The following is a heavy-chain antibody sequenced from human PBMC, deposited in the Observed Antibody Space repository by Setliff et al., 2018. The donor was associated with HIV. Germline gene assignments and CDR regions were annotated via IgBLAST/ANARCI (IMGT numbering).Heavy chain of an antibody. CDR3: ARHSPSDC. CDR2: IYNSAST. V-gene: IGHV4-59*08. J-gene: IGHJ4*02. CDR1: GDSISTDY. Sequence: PSETLSLTCTVSGDSISTDYWTWIRQPPGKGLEWIGYIYNSASTSYNPSLRSRVTISVDTSKNHFSLKLSSVTAADTAVYYCARHSPSDCWGRGTLVTVSS.